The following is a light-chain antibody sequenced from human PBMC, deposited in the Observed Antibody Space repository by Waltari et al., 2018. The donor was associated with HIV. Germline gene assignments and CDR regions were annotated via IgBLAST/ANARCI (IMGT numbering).Light chain of an antibody. CDR2: GVY. CDR3: SSPTNVDTVI. J-gene: IGLJ2*01. Sequence: QSALTQPASVSASPGQSITISCAGTGQDIGFSDSVSWYKHHPNKAPQLIIYGVYSRTSQIPLRVSGSKSGNTAYRIISGLQAEDEAEYYCSSPTNVDTVIFGGGTNLAVL. V-gene: IGLV2-14*01. CDR1: GQDIGFSDS.